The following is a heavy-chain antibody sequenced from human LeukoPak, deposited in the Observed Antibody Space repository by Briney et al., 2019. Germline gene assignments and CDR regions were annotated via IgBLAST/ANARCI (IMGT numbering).Heavy chain of an antibody. V-gene: IGHV3-7*01. CDR1: GFTFSSCW. CDR3: ARGEWIYYDSSDY. Sequence: GGSLRLSCAASGFTFSSCWMSWVRQAPGKGLEWVANIKQDGSEKYYVDSVKGRFTISRDNAKNSLYLQMNSLRAEDTAVYYCARGEWIYYDSSDYWGQGTLVTVSS. J-gene: IGHJ4*02. CDR2: IKQDGSEK. D-gene: IGHD3-22*01.